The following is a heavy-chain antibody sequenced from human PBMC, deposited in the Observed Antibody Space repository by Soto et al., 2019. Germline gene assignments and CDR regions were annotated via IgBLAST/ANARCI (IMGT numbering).Heavy chain of an antibody. V-gene: IGHV1-69*13. D-gene: IGHD3-3*01. CDR1: GGTFSSYA. CDR2: IIPIFGTA. Sequence: SVKVSCKASGGTFSSYAISWVRQAPGQGLEWMGGIIPIFGTANYAQKFQGRVTITADESTSTAYMELSSLRSEDTAVYYCASRLITIFGVVKENYYGMDVWGQGTTVTVSS. CDR3: ASRLITIFGVVKENYYGMDV. J-gene: IGHJ6*02.